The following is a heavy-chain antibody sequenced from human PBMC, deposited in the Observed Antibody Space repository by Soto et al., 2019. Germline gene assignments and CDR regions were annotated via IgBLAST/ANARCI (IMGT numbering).Heavy chain of an antibody. D-gene: IGHD6-19*01. V-gene: IGHV4-59*01. CDR2: IYYSGST. Sequence: SETLSLTCTVSGGSISSYYWSWIRQPPGKGLEWIGYIYYSGSTNYNPSLKSRVTISVDTSKNQFSLKLSSGTAADTAVYYCARVSSSGRIAHFDYWGQGTLVPVSS. CDR3: ARVSSSGRIAHFDY. J-gene: IGHJ4*02. CDR1: GGSISSYY.